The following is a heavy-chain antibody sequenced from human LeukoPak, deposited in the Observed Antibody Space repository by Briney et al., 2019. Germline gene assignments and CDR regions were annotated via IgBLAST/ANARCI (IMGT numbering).Heavy chain of an antibody. CDR3: ARSYDYGGNYSGTGFDY. V-gene: IGHV4-30-4*01. D-gene: IGHD4-23*01. CDR2: IYYSGST. Sequence: SETLSLTCTVSGGSISSGDYYWSWIRQPPGKGLEWIGYIYYSGSTYYNPSLKSRVTISVDTSKNQFSLKLSSVTAADTAVYYCARSYDYGGNYSGTGFDYWGQGTLVTVSS. J-gene: IGHJ4*02. CDR1: GGSISSGDYY.